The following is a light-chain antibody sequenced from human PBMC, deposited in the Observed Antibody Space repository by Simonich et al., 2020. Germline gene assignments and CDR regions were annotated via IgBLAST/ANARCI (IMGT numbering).Light chain of an antibody. CDR1: PSVSSN. CDR2: GAS. CDR3: QQYNNWPYT. J-gene: IGKJ2*01. V-gene: IGKV3-15*01. Sequence: EIVMTPSTATLSVSPGDRATLSCRHNPSVSSNLAWYQQKPGQAPRLLIYGASTRATGIPARFSGSGFGTEFTLTISSLQSEDFAVYYCQQYNNWPYTFGQGTKLEIK.